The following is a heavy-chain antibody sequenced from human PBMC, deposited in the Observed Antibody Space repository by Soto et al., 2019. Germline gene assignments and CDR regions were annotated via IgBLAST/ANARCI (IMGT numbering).Heavy chain of an antibody. Sequence: QVQLVQSGAEVKKPGSSVKVSCKASGGTFSSYSINWVRQAPGQGREWMGEIIPSFGTANYAQKFQGRVTITAEESTSTAYMELISLTSEYTVVFYSATDGGSHSVGIDYWGPGPLVSVSS. CDR1: GGTFSSYS. CDR2: IIPSFGTA. V-gene: IGHV1-69*01. J-gene: IGHJ4*02. D-gene: IGHD2-15*01. CDR3: ATDGGSHSVGIDY.